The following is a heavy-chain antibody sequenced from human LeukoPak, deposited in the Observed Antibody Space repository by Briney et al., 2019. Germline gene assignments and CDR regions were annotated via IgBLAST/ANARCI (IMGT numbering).Heavy chain of an antibody. CDR3: ASDYDFWSGYQRGVDY. J-gene: IGHJ4*02. CDR1: GFTFSSYG. D-gene: IGHD3-3*01. V-gene: IGHV3-21*01. Sequence: GGSLRLSCAASGFTFSSYGMSWVRQAPGKGLEWVSSISSGSSYVYYADSVKGRFTISRDNAKNSLYLQMNSLRAEDTAVYYCASDYDFWSGYQRGVDYWGQGTLVTVSS. CDR2: ISSGSSYV.